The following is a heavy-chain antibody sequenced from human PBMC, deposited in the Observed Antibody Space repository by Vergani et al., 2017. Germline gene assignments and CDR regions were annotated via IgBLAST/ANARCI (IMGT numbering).Heavy chain of an antibody. D-gene: IGHD1-14*01. Sequence: QVQLVESGGGVVQPGRSLRLSCAASGFTFSSYGMHWVRQAPGKGLEWVAVIWYDGSNKYYADSVKGRFTISRDNSKNTLYLQMNSLRAEDTAVYYCARDWSGAGAFDIWGQGTMVTVSS. CDR2: IWYDGSNK. CDR1: GFTFSSYG. V-gene: IGHV3-33*01. CDR3: ARDWSGAGAFDI. J-gene: IGHJ3*02.